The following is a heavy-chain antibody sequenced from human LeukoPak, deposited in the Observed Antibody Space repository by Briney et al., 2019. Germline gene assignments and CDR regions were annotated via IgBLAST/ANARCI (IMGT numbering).Heavy chain of an antibody. CDR2: ITSSGGST. J-gene: IGHJ4*02. Sequence: GGSLRLSCSASGFTFSSFVMHWVRQAPGKGLEYVSRITSSGGSTYYADSVKGRFTISRDNSKNTLYLQMSGLRPEDTAMYYCVNQISGWVYWGQGTMVT. D-gene: IGHD6-19*01. CDR3: VNQISGWVY. V-gene: IGHV3-64D*06. CDR1: GFTFSSFV.